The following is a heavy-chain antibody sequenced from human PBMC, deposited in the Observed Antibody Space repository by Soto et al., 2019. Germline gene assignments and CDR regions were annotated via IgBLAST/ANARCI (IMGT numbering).Heavy chain of an antibody. J-gene: IGHJ6*02. Sequence: GGSLRLSCAASGFTFSSYSMNWVRQAPGKGLEWVSYISSSSSTIYYADSVKGRFTISRDNAKNSLYLQMNSLRDEDTAVYYCVRAGCIGNMCYIYGMDVWGQGTTVTVSS. D-gene: IGHD2-15*01. CDR2: ISSSSSTI. CDR3: VRAGCIGNMCYIYGMDV. CDR1: GFTFSSYS. V-gene: IGHV3-48*02.